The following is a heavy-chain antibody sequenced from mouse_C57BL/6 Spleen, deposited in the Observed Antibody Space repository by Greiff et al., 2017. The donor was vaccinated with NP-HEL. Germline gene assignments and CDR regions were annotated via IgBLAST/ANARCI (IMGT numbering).Heavy chain of an antibody. D-gene: IGHD3-1*01. CDR2: IRNKANGYTT. CDR1: GFTFTDYY. J-gene: IGHJ1*03. CDR3: ASSGATGTGGGYWYFDV. Sequence: EVKLMESGGGLVQPGGSLSLSCAASGFTFTDYYMSWVRQPPGKALEWLGFIRNKANGYTTEYSASVKGRFTISRDNSQSILYLQMNALGAEDSATYYGASSGATGTGGGYWYFDVWGTGTTVTVSS. V-gene: IGHV7-3*01.